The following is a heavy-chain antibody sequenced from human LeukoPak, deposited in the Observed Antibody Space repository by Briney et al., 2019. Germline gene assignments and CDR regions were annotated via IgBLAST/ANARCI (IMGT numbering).Heavy chain of an antibody. Sequence: PGGSLRLSCAASGFTFSSYAMSWVRQAPGKGLEWVSAISGSGGSTYYADSVKGRFTISRDNSKNTLYLQVNSLRAEDTAVYYCAKTHSSDWAYYYGMDVWGQGTTVTVSS. D-gene: IGHD6-19*01. V-gene: IGHV3-23*01. CDR2: ISGSGGST. CDR3: AKTHSSDWAYYYGMDV. CDR1: GFTFSSYA. J-gene: IGHJ6*02.